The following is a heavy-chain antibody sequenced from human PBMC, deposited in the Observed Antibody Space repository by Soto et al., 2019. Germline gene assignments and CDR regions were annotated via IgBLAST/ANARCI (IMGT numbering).Heavy chain of an antibody. Sequence: SETLSLTCTVSAISRGSYYWTWIRHYPGMGLEWIGSISYSGSTYYNPSVKSRVSISVDTSKNQFSLRLSSMTAADTAVYYCARAPGRWLQFDFWGQGTLVTV. V-gene: IGHV4-31*03. J-gene: IGHJ4*02. CDR2: ISYSGST. CDR3: ARAPGRWLQFDF. D-gene: IGHD3-10*01. CDR1: AISRGSYY.